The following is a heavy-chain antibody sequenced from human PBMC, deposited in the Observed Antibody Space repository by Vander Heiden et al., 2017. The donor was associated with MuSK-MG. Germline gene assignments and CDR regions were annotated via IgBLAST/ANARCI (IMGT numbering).Heavy chain of an antibody. CDR3: ARPMYYYGSGKGKGSYGMDV. CDR1: GYTFTSYY. J-gene: IGHJ6*02. CDR2: SNPSGGST. V-gene: IGHV1-46*01. D-gene: IGHD3-10*01. Sequence: QVQLVQSGAEVKKPGASVKVSCKASGYTFTSYYMHWVRQAPGQGLEWMGISNPSGGSTSYAQKFQGRVTMTRDTSTSTVYMELSSLRSEDTAVYYCARPMYYYGSGKGKGSYGMDVWGQGTTVTVSS.